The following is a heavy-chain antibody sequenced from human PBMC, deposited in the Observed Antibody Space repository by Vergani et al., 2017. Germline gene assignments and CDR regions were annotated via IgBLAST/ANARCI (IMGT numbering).Heavy chain of an antibody. CDR3: ARASPPRVRGVISHFDY. CDR2: IWYDGSNK. Sequence: QVQLVESGGGVVQPGRSLRLSCAASGFTFSSYGMHWVRQAPGKGLEWVAVIWYDGSNKYYADSVKGRFTISRDNSKNTLYLQMNSLRAEDTAVYYCARASPPRVRGVISHFDYWGQGTLVTVSS. J-gene: IGHJ4*02. V-gene: IGHV3-33*01. D-gene: IGHD3-10*01. CDR1: GFTFSSYG.